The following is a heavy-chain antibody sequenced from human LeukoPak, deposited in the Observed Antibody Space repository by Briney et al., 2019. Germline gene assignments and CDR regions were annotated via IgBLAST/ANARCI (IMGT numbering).Heavy chain of an antibody. Sequence: GGSLRLSCAASGFTFSSYAMTWVRQAPGKGLEWVSTVGSSGTSTYYADSVKGRFTISGDNSNNTLYLQMNSLRAEDTAVYYCAKDRSSGGSCYNFWGQGTLVTVSS. J-gene: IGHJ4*02. CDR3: AKDRSSGGSCYNF. D-gene: IGHD2-15*01. CDR2: VGSSGTST. V-gene: IGHV3-23*01. CDR1: GFTFSSYA.